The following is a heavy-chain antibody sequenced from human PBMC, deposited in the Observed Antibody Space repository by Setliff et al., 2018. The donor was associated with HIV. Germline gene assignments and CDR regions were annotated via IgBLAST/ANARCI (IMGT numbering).Heavy chain of an antibody. V-gene: IGHV4-39*01. D-gene: IGHD3-9*01. CDR1: GGSISGSSHY. CDR2: ISYSENT. CDR3: ARLRYYDILAGYAFDY. Sequence: SETLSLTCTVSGGSISGSSHYWGWIRQPPGKGLEWIGSISYSENTYYNPSLKSRVTISADTSKNHFSLKLSSVTAADTAVYYCARLRYYDILAGYAFDYWGHGTLVTVSS. J-gene: IGHJ4*01.